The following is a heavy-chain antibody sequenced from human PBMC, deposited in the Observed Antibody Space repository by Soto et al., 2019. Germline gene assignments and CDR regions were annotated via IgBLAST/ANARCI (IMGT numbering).Heavy chain of an antibody. CDR2: INSDGSVS. Sequence: EVQLVESGGGLVQPGGSLRLSCAASGFTFSNYWMYWVRQAPGKGLEWVSRINSDGSVSSYADSVKGRLTISRDNVKNTLYLQMDSLRAEDTAVYSCARGDCVGGTCYSLAGSFYYYMDVWGKGTPVTVFS. CDR3: ARGDCVGGTCYSLAGSFYYYMDV. CDR1: GFTFSNYW. J-gene: IGHJ6*03. V-gene: IGHV3-74*02. D-gene: IGHD2-15*01.